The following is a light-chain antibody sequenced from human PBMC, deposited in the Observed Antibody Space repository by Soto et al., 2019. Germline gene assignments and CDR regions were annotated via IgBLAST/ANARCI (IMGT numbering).Light chain of an antibody. V-gene: IGKV1-5*03. CDR1: QTTTAW. Sequence: DIQMTQSPSTLSASVGDRVTITCRASQTTTAWVAWYQQKPGKAPKLLIYKTSSLESGVPSRFSGSGSGTEFTLTISSLQPDDLATYFCQPYNPYSYTFGQGTKLEIK. J-gene: IGKJ2*01. CDR3: QPYNPYSYT. CDR2: KTS.